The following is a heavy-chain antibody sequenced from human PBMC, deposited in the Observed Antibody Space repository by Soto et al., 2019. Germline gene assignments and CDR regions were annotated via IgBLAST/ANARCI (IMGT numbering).Heavy chain of an antibody. CDR3: ARDLLAIAARPNWFDP. Sequence: GASVKVSCKASGYTFTSYGISWVRQAPGQGLEWMGWISAYNGNTNYAQKLQGRVTMTTDTSTSTAYMELRSLRSDDTAVYYCARDLLAIAARPNWFDPWGQGTLVTVSS. CDR2: ISAYNGNT. D-gene: IGHD6-6*01. J-gene: IGHJ5*02. CDR1: GYTFTSYG. V-gene: IGHV1-18*04.